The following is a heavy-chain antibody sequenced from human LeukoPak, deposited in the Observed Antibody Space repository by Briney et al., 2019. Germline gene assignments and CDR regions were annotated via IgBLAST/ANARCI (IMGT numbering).Heavy chain of an antibody. CDR3: AKVSGWSRGRIDY. Sequence: AGGSLRLSCAASGFTFSSYAMSWVRQAPGKGLESVSAISGSGGSTYYADSVKGRLTISRDNSKNTLYLQMNSLRAEDTAVYYCAKVSGWSRGRIDYWGQGTLVTVSS. CDR2: ISGSGGST. J-gene: IGHJ4*02. D-gene: IGHD6-19*01. V-gene: IGHV3-23*01. CDR1: GFTFSSYA.